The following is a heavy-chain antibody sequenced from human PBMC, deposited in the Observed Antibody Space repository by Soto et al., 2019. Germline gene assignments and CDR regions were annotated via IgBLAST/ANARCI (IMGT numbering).Heavy chain of an antibody. CDR1: GGTFSSYA. CDR3: ARDPGSLVVPANDY. CDR2: IIPIFGTA. Sequence: ASVKVSCKASGGTFSSYAISWVRQAPGQGLEWMGGIIPIFGTANYAQKFQGRVTITADESTSTAYMELSSLRSEDTAVYYCARDPGSLVVPANDYWGQGTLVTVSS. D-gene: IGHD2-2*01. J-gene: IGHJ4*02. V-gene: IGHV1-69*13.